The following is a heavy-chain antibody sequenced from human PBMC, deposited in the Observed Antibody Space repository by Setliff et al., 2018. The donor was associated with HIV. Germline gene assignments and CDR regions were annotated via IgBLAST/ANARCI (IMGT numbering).Heavy chain of an antibody. CDR2: IKSQVDGGTT. J-gene: IGHJ4*02. Sequence: PGGSLRLSCEVSGFTFSHAWMSWVRQAPGKGLEWVGLIKSQVDGGTTDYTADGKGRFTVSRDNSKTMVFLRMNSLRPEDSAMYYCVRGETYAHWPKGDYWGQGTLVTVSS. D-gene: IGHD3-16*01. V-gene: IGHV3-15*01. CDR3: VRGETYAHWPKGDY. CDR1: GFTFSHAW.